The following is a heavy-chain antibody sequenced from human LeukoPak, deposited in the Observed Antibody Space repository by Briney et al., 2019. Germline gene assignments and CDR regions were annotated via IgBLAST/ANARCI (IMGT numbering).Heavy chain of an antibody. Sequence: GGSLRLSCAGSGFTFSTSWMFWARQAPGKGLVWVSRINGDGSSTTYADSMKGRFTISRDNAKNTLYLQMNSLRAEDTAVYYCARGYSSSYRIDYWGQGTLVTVSS. CDR2: INGDGSST. CDR3: ARGYSSSYRIDY. V-gene: IGHV3-74*01. D-gene: IGHD6-6*01. CDR1: GFTFSTSW. J-gene: IGHJ4*02.